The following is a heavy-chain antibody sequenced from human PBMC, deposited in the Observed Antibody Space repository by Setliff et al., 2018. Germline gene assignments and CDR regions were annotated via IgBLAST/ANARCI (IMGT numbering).Heavy chain of an antibody. CDR3: AREGVDTRSSTDYRYYMDV. Sequence: ASVKVSCKASGGTFSSSGISWVRQAPGQGLEWMGGTILLFGTTSYAQKFQGRVTIITDESTSTAYMEVSSLRSEDTAVYYCAREGVDTRSSTDYRYYMDVWGKGTTVTVSS. CDR2: TILLFGTT. V-gene: IGHV1-69*05. J-gene: IGHJ6*03. CDR1: GGTFSSSG. D-gene: IGHD5-18*01.